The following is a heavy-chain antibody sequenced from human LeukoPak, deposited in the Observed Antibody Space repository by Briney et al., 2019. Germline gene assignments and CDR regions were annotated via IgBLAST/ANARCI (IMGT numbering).Heavy chain of an antibody. CDR3: AKATGYLL. CDR1: GFTFSTFA. D-gene: IGHD1-14*01. CDR2: IFPSGGEI. Sequence: GGSLRLSCAASGFTFSTFAMIWVRQPPGKGLEWVSSIFPSGGEIHYADSVRGRFTISRDNSKSTLSLQMNSLRAEDTAVYYCAKATGYLLWGQGTLVIVSS. V-gene: IGHV3-23*01. J-gene: IGHJ4*02.